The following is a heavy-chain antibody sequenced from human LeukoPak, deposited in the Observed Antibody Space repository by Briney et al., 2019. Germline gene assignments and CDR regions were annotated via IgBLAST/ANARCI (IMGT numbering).Heavy chain of an antibody. CDR2: IYYSGST. CDR3: TSPYFDY. Sequence: SETLSLTCTVSGASISSSSYYWGWIRQPPGKGLEWIGSIYYSGSTYYNPSLKSRVTISMDPSKNQFSLKLSSVTAAGTAVYYCTSPYFDYWGQGTLVTVSS. J-gene: IGHJ4*02. V-gene: IGHV4-39*01. CDR1: GASISSSSYY.